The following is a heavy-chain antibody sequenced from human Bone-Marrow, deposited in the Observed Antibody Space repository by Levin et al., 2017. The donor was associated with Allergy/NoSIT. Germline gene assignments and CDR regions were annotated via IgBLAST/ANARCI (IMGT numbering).Heavy chain of an antibody. CDR3: ARARGRMGGGKMHIVVVTAIRNSYYYYGMDV. Sequence: LSLTCAASGFTFSDYYMSWIRQAPGKGLEWVSYISSSGSTIYYADSVKGRFTISRDNAKNSLYLQMNSLIAEDTAVYYCARARGRMGGGKMHIVVVTAIRNSYYYYGMDVWGQGTTVTVSS. J-gene: IGHJ6*02. CDR2: ISSSGSTI. V-gene: IGHV3-11*01. CDR1: GFTFSDYY. D-gene: IGHD2-21*02.